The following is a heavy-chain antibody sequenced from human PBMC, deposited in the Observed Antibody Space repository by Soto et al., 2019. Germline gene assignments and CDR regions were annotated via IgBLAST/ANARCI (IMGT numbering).Heavy chain of an antibody. V-gene: IGHV1-69*13. CDR2: IIPIFGTA. J-gene: IGHJ6*02. D-gene: IGHD3-10*01. CDR3: AMEGMVRGVITPTYYYYGMDV. CDR1: GGTFSSYA. Sequence: SVKVSCKASGGTFSSYAISWVRQAPGQGLEWMGGIIPIFGTANYAQKFQGRVTITADESTSTAYMELSSLRSEDTAVYYCAMEGMVRGVITPTYYYYGMDVWGQGTTVTVSS.